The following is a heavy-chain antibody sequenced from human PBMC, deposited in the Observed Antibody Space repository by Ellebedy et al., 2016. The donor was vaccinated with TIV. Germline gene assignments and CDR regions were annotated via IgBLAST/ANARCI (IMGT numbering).Heavy chain of an antibody. J-gene: IGHJ5*02. D-gene: IGHD3-10*01. V-gene: IGHV4-4*02. CDR2: IYHSGST. CDR1: GGSISSRNW. Sequence: MPSETLSLTCAVSGGSISSRNWWSWVRQPPGKGLEWIGEIYHSGSTNYNSSLKSRVTILVDKSKNQFSLKLSSVTATDTAVYYCARAMVRGTAWFDPWGQGTLVTVSS. CDR3: ARAMVRGTAWFDP.